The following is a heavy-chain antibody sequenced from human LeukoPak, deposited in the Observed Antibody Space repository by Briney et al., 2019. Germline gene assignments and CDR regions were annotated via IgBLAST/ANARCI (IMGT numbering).Heavy chain of an antibody. J-gene: IGHJ5*02. V-gene: IGHV3-23*01. D-gene: IGHD5-12*01. CDR1: GFTFGSYS. CDR2: ISGSGGST. CDR3: AKEQRGYSGYMVGSCFDP. Sequence: GGSLRLPCAASGFTFGSYSMTWVRQAPGKGLEWVSSISGSGGSTYYADSVKGRFTISRDNSKKTLYLQMNSLRAEDTALYYCAKEQRGYSGYMVGSCFDPWGQGTLVTVSS.